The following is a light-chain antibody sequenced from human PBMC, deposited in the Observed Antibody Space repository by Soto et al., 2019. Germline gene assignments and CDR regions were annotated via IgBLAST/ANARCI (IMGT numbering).Light chain of an antibody. CDR3: QTWGTDIVV. J-gene: IGLJ2*01. CDR2: LNSDGSH. Sequence: QSVLTQSPSASASLGASVKLTCTLSSGHSSYAIAWHQQQPGKGPRYLMKLNSDGSHSKGDGIPDRFSGSSSGAERYLTISSLQSEDEADYYCQTWGTDIVVFGGGTKVTVL. V-gene: IGLV4-69*01. CDR1: SGHSSYA.